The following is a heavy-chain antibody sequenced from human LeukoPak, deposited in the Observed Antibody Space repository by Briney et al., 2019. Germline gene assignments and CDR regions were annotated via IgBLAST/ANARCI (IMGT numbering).Heavy chain of an antibody. D-gene: IGHD5-18*01. J-gene: IGHJ4*02. V-gene: IGHV4-34*01. CDR2: INHSGST. CDR1: GGSFSGYY. CDR3: ARHRGYGSGVRSFDY. Sequence: SETLSLTCAVYGGSFSGYYWSWIRQPLGKGLEWIGEINHSGSTNYNPSLKSRVTISVDTSKNQFSLKLSSVTAADTAVYYCARHRGYGSGVRSFDYWGQGTLVTVSS.